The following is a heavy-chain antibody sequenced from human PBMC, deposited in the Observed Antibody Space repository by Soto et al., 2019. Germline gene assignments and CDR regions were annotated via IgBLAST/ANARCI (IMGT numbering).Heavy chain of an antibody. D-gene: IGHD6-13*01. V-gene: IGHV4-59*01. CDR2: IYSSGYT. Sequence: SETLSLTCTVSGGSITNYYWSWIRQPPGKGLEWIGYIYSSGYTSYNPSLQSRFTISVDTSKNQFSLKLNSVTAADTAVYYCARRYSSAFDIWGQGTMVTVSS. J-gene: IGHJ3*02. CDR3: ARRYSSAFDI. CDR1: GGSITNYY.